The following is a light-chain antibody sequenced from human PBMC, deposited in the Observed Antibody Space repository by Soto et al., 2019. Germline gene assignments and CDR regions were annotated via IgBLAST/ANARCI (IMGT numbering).Light chain of an antibody. CDR3: QQLNSFPIT. Sequence: IQLTQSPSSLSASVGDRVTITCRASQGINSYLTWYQQKPGKAPKVLIYVASTLQSGVPSRFSGSGSGTDFTLTISSLQPEDSATYYCQQLNSFPITFGQGTRLEIK. J-gene: IGKJ5*01. V-gene: IGKV1-9*01. CDR2: VAS. CDR1: QGINSY.